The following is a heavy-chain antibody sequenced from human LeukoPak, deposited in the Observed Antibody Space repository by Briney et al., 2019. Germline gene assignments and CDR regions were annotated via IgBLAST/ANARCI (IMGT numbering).Heavy chain of an antibody. Sequence: GGSLRLSCAASGFTFSSYAMNWVRQAPGKGLEWVSSVSGSSGRTYYADSVKGRFTISRDNSKNTLYLQMNSLRAEDTAVYYCAKDRRRDDILTGSFSDWGQGTLVTVSS. CDR3: AKDRRRDDILTGSFSD. CDR1: GFTFSSYA. D-gene: IGHD3-9*01. V-gene: IGHV3-23*01. J-gene: IGHJ4*02. CDR2: VSGSSGRT.